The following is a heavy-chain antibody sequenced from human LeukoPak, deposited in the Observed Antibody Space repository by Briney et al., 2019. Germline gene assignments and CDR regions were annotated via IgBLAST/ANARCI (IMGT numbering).Heavy chain of an antibody. V-gene: IGHV3-23*01. CDR3: AKGSVGNADFAS. CDR1: GFTFSSCS. D-gene: IGHD6-25*01. CDR2: IIVSGAT. Sequence: GGSLRLSCAASGFTFSSCSMTWVRQAPGKGLEWVSSIIVSGATYYADSVKGRFTISRDSFRGMLFLQMDSLRVEDTAVYFCAKGSVGNADFASWGQGALVTVSS. J-gene: IGHJ4*02.